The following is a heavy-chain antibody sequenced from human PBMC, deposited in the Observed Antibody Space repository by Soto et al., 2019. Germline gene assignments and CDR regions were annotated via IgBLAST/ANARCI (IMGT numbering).Heavy chain of an antibody. CDR2: IIPILGIA. D-gene: IGHD2-2*02. J-gene: IGHJ6*03. CDR3: ARDCSSTSCYSYYYYMDV. Sequence: QVQLVQSGAEVQKPGSSVKVSCKASGGTFSSYTISWVRQAPGQGLEWMGRIIPILGIANYAQKFQGRVTITADKSTSTAYMELSSLRSEDTAVYYCARDCSSTSCYSYYYYMDVWGKGTTVTVSS. V-gene: IGHV1-69*08. CDR1: GGTFSSYT.